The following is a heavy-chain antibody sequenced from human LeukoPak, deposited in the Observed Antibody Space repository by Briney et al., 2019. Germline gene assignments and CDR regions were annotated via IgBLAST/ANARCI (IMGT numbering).Heavy chain of an antibody. V-gene: IGHV1-46*01. CDR1: GYTFTSYY. CDR3: ARDLVVVSNYYYYGMDV. Sequence: GASVKVSCKASGYTFTSYYMHWVRQAPGQGPEWMGIINPSGGSTSYAQKFQGRVTMTRDTSTSTVYMELSSLRSEDTAVYYCARDLVVVSNYYYYGMDVWGQGTTVTVSS. J-gene: IGHJ6*02. D-gene: IGHD3-22*01. CDR2: INPSGGST.